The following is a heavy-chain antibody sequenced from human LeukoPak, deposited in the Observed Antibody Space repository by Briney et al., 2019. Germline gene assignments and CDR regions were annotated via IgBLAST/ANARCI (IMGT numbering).Heavy chain of an antibody. D-gene: IGHD5-12*01. CDR2: VYYSGST. Sequence: PSETLSLTCTVSGGSVSSGNYSWSWIRQPPGKGLEWIGYVYYSGSTNYNPSLTSRVAISVDTSKNQFSLKVSSVTAADTAVYYCASGGPYSGYIYWGQGTLVTVSS. V-gene: IGHV4-61*01. CDR1: GGSVSSGNYS. CDR3: ASGGPYSGYIY. J-gene: IGHJ4*02.